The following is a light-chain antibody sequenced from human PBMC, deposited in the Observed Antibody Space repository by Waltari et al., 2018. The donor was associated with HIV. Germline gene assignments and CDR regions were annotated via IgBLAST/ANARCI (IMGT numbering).Light chain of an antibody. V-gene: IGKV1-39*01. Sequence: DIQMTQSPSSLSASVGHRVTITCRASQSISSYLNWYQQKPGKAPKLLIYAASSLQSGVPSRFSGSGSGTDFTLTISSLQPEDFATYYWQQSYSSWTFGQGTKVEIK. CDR3: QQSYSSWT. J-gene: IGKJ1*01. CDR2: AAS. CDR1: QSISSY.